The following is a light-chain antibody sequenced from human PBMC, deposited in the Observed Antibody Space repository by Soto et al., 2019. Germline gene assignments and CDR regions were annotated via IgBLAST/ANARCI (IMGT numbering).Light chain of an antibody. CDR1: LSVSSSY. CDR3: QQYGSSPHT. Sequence: EIVLTQSPGTLSLSPGERATLSCRASLSVSSSYLAWYQQKPGQAPRLLIYGASSRATGIPDRFSGSGSGTDFTLTISRLEPEDFAVYYCQQYGSSPHTFGPGTKVDIK. J-gene: IGKJ3*01. V-gene: IGKV3-20*01. CDR2: GAS.